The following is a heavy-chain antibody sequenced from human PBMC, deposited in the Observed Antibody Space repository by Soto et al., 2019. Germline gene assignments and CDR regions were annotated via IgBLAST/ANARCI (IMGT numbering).Heavy chain of an antibody. CDR1: GFTFSSYS. Sequence: EVQLVESGGGLFKPGGSLRLSCAASGFTFSSYSMNWVRQAPGKWLEWVSSISSSSSYIYYADSVKGRFTISRDNAKNSLYLQMNSLRAEDTAVYYWAREWICCGDCGWFEPWGQGTLVTVSS. V-gene: IGHV3-21*01. CDR2: ISSSSSYI. D-gene: IGHD2-21*02. CDR3: AREWICCGDCGWFEP. J-gene: IGHJ5*02.